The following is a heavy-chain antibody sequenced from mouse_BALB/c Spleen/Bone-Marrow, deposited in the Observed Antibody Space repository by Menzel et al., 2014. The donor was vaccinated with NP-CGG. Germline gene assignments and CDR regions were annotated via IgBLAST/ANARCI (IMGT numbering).Heavy chain of an antibody. CDR3: ARGFDY. CDR2: INPSNGRT. V-gene: IGHV1S81*02. Sequence: QVQLKESGAELVKPGASVKLSCKASGYTFTNYWMHWVRQRPGQGLEWIGEINPSNGRTNYNEKFKSKATLTVDKSSSTAYMQLSSLTSEDSAVYYCARGFDYWGQGTTRTVSS. J-gene: IGHJ2*01. CDR1: GYTFTNYW.